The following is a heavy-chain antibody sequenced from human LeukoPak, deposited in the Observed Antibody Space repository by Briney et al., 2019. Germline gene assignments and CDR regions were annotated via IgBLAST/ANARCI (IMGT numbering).Heavy chain of an antibody. CDR3: ARANFLYCSSSTCLFDY. V-gene: IGHV1-2*02. CDR1: GYTSTDYY. J-gene: IGHJ4*02. Sequence: GASVKVSCKASGYTSTDYYMHWVRQAPGQGFEWMGWINPNHGDTNYAQKFQGRVTMTRDTSISTAHMEVSRLRSDDTAVYYCARANFLYCSSSTCLFDYWGQGTLVTVSS. CDR2: INPNHGDT. D-gene: IGHD2-2*01.